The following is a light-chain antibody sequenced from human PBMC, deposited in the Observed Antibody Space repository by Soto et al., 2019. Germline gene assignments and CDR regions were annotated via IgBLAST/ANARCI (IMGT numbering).Light chain of an antibody. V-gene: IGKV1-33*01. J-gene: IGKJ4*01. Sequence: RTQTAPTRSVYVESIEIVARQASQDITNYLNWYQQKSGKAPKLLIYAASDLQTGVPSRFSGSGSGTDFTFTINRLQPGDIATYYCQQYDNLPLTFGGGTKVDIK. CDR3: QQYDNLPLT. CDR1: QDITNY. CDR2: AAS.